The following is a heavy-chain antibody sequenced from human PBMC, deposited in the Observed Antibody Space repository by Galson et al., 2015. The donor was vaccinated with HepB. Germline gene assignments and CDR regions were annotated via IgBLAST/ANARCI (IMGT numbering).Heavy chain of an antibody. CDR1: GYTFTSYA. CDR3: ARPYCSGGSCHVDDAFDI. J-gene: IGHJ3*02. CDR2: INTNTGNP. D-gene: IGHD2-15*01. V-gene: IGHV7-4-1*02. Sequence: SVKVSCKASGYTFTSYAMNWVRQAPGQGLEWMGWINTNTGNPTYAQGFTGRFVFSLDTSVSTTYLQISSLKAEDTAVYYCARPYCSGGSCHVDDAFDIWGQGTMVTVSS.